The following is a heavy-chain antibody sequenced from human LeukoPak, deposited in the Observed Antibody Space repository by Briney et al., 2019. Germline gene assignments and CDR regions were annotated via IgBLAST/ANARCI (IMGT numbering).Heavy chain of an antibody. CDR1: GFTFSSYG. CDR2: ISGSGGST. D-gene: IGHD3-16*02. V-gene: IGHV3-23*01. CDR3: AKDRMITFGGVIPEFDY. Sequence: GGTLRLSCAASGFTFSSYGMSWVRQAPGKGLEWVSAISGSGGSTYYADSVKGRFTISRDNSKNTLYLQMNSLRAEDTAVYYCAKDRMITFGGVIPEFDYWGQGTLVTVSS. J-gene: IGHJ4*02.